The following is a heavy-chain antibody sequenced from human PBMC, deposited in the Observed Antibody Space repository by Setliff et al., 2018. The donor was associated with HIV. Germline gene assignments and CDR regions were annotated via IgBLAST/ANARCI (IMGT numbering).Heavy chain of an antibody. Sequence: GGSLRLSCAASGFTFSNYWMNWVRQAPGKGLEWVARIRNKKNGGTTYYAAPVKGRFTISRDDSENMLYLQMNDLKTEDTAVYYCMDFAIAGAWDYWGQGTLVTVSS. CDR2: IRNKKNGGTT. CDR3: MDFAIAGAWDY. D-gene: IGHD6-13*01. V-gene: IGHV3-15*01. J-gene: IGHJ4*02. CDR1: GFTFSNYW.